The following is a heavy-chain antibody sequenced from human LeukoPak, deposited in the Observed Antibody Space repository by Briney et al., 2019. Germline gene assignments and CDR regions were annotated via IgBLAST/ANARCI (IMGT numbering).Heavy chain of an antibody. CDR2: TYPSGST. D-gene: IGHD1-1*01. J-gene: IGHJ5*02. Sequence: PSETLSLTCTVSGGSISSYYWSWIRQPAGKGLELIGRTYPSGSTNYNPSLKSRVTMSVDTSKNQFSLKLSSVTAADTAVYYCARAPTGTGGWNWFDPWGQGTLVTVSS. V-gene: IGHV4-4*07. CDR3: ARAPTGTGGWNWFDP. CDR1: GGSISSYY.